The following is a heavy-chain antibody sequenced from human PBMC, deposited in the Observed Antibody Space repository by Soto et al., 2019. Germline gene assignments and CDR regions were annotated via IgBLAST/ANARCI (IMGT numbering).Heavy chain of an antibody. CDR1: GGSISSGGYY. CDR2: IYYSGST. J-gene: IGHJ5*02. V-gene: IGHV4-31*03. CDR3: ARDLNYYGSGRYLTWFDP. Sequence: SETLSLTCTVSGGSISSGGYYWSWIRHHPGKGLEWIGYIYYSGSTYYNPSLKSRVTISVDTSKNQFSLKLSSVTAADTAVYYCARDLNYYGSGRYLTWFDPWGQGTLVTVSS. D-gene: IGHD3-10*01.